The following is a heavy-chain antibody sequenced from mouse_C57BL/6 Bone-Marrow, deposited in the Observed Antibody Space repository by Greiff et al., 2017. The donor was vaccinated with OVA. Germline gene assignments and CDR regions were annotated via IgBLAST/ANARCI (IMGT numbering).Heavy chain of an antibody. Sequence: VKLVESGPGLVAPSQSLSITCTVSGFSLTSYGVDWVRKPPGKGLEWLGVIWGGGSTNYNPALMSRLSISTNNSKGQVFLKMNSQQTDDTATYYCVKRYDYVGRASFAYWGQGTLVTVSA. J-gene: IGHJ3*01. CDR2: IWGGGST. CDR1: GFSLTSYG. V-gene: IGHV2-9*01. CDR3: VKRYDYVGRASFAY. D-gene: IGHD2-4*01.